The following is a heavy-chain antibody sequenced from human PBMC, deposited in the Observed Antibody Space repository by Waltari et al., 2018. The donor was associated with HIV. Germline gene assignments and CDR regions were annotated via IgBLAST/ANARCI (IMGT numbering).Heavy chain of an antibody. CDR2: IYYSGST. Sequence: QLQLQESGPGLVKPSETLSLTCTVSGGSISSSSYYWGWIRQPPGKGLEWIGSIYYSGSTYYNPSLKGRVTISVDTSKNQFSLKLSSVTAADTAVYYCASLYGSGSYAHNWFDPWGQGTLVTVSS. CDR3: ASLYGSGSYAHNWFDP. V-gene: IGHV4-39*01. J-gene: IGHJ5*02. CDR1: GGSISSSSYY. D-gene: IGHD3-10*01.